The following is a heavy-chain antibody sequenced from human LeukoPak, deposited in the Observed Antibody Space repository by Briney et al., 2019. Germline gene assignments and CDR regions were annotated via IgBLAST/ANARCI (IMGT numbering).Heavy chain of an antibody. CDR3: ARDKGYGSDY. Sequence: GGSLRLSCEASGFTFSDHWVNWVRQAPGKGLEWVACIKQDGSQKYYVDSVKGRFTISRDNAKNSLYLQMSSLRAEDTAMYYCARDKGYGSDYWGPGVQVTVSS. CDR2: IKQDGSQK. D-gene: IGHD3-10*01. V-gene: IGHV3-7*01. J-gene: IGHJ4*02. CDR1: GFTFSDHW.